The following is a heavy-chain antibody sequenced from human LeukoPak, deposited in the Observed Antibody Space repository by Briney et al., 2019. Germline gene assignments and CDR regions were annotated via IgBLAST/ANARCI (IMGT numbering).Heavy chain of an antibody. CDR1: GFTFSSYG. J-gene: IGHJ4*02. V-gene: IGHV3-30*18. CDR2: ISYDGSYK. Sequence: PGGSLRLSCAASGFTFSSYGMHWVRQAPGKGLEWVAVISYDGSYKYYADSVKGRFTISRDNSKSTLDLQMNSLRAEDTAVYFCAKDIGDGHNYFDYWGQGTLVTVSS. D-gene: IGHD5-24*01. CDR3: AKDIGDGHNYFDY.